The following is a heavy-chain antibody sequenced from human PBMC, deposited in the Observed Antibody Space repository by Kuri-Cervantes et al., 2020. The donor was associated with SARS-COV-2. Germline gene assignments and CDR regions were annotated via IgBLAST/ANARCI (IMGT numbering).Heavy chain of an antibody. V-gene: IGHV3-7*01. CDR3: ARGLTTVTTLDFQH. D-gene: IGHD4-17*01. CDR2: IKQDGSEK. Sequence: GESLKISCAASGFTFSSYWMSWVRQAPGKGLGWVANIKQDGSEKYYVDSVKGRFTISRDNAKNSLYLQMNSLRAEDTAVYYCARGLTTVTTLDFQHWGQGTLVTVSS. CDR1: GFTFSSYW. J-gene: IGHJ1*01.